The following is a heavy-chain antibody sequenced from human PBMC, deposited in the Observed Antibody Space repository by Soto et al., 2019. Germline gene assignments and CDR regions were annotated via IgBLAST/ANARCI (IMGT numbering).Heavy chain of an antibody. CDR3: AGWRVREWFDP. D-gene: IGHD6-19*01. V-gene: IGHV4-59*01. Sequence: VPLSLTRTVSGGSISTYYWSWIRQSPGKGLEWIGYIYYTGSTNYNPSLKSRVTISVDTSTNQFSLNLNSVTAADTAVYYCAGWRVREWFDPWGQRTLVTVS. J-gene: IGHJ5*02. CDR1: GGSISTYY. CDR2: IYYTGST.